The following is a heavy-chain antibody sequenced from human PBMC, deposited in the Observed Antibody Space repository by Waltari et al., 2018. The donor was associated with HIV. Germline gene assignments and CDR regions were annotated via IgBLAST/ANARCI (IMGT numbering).Heavy chain of an antibody. V-gene: IGHV4-38-2*01. CDR3: AGEVGYCSGGTCYSGWFDP. D-gene: IGHD2-15*01. J-gene: IGHJ5*02. CDR2: IHHSGST. Sequence: QVQLQESGPGLVKPSETLSLTCAVPGYPISSGYYWAWIRQPPGKGLEWIGSIHHSGSTYYNPSLKSRVTLSVDTSKNHFSLKLNSVTAADKAVYYCAGEVGYCSGGTCYSGWFDPWGQGTLVTVSS. CDR1: GYPISSGYY.